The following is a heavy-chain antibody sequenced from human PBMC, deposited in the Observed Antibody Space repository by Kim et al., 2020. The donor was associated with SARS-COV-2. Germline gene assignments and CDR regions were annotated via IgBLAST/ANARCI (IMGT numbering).Heavy chain of an antibody. Sequence: SVKVSCKASGGTFSSYAISWVRQAPGQGLEWMGGIIPIFGTANYAQKFQGRVTITADESTSTAYMELSSLRSEDTAVYYCAGVCGGYCSTPVPGDYDFLGAVDIWGQGTMVTVSS. CDR1: GGTFSSYA. CDR3: AGVCGGYCSTPVPGDYDFLGAVDI. CDR2: IIPIFGTA. V-gene: IGHV1-69*13. D-gene: IGHD2-2*01. J-gene: IGHJ3*02.